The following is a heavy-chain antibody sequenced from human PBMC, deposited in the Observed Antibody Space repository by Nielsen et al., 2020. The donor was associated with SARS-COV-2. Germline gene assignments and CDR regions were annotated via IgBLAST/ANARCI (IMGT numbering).Heavy chain of an antibody. CDR3: ARDRRYDILTGYYYYYGMDV. J-gene: IGHJ6*02. CDR2: IYYSGST. Sequence: SETLSLTCTVSGGSISSGGYYWSWIRQHPGKGLEWIGYIYYSGSTYYNPSLKSRVTISVDTSKNQFSLKLSSVTAADTAVYYCARDRRYDILTGYYYYYGMDVWGQGTTVTVSS. CDR1: GGSISSGGYY. V-gene: IGHV4-31*03. D-gene: IGHD3-9*01.